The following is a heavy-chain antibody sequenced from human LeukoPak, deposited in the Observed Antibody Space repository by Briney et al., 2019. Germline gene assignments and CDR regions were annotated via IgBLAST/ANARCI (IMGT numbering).Heavy chain of an antibody. CDR2: ISSSSSYI. D-gene: IGHD3-22*01. V-gene: IGHV3-21*01. Sequence: GGSLRLSCAASGFTVSSNYMSWVRQAPGKGLEWVSSISSSSSYIYYADSVKGRFTISRDNAKNSLYLQMNSLRAEDTAVYYCARHRSPYYDSSGYHPWGQGTLVTVSS. CDR1: GFTVSSNY. CDR3: ARHRSPYYDSSGYHP. J-gene: IGHJ5*02.